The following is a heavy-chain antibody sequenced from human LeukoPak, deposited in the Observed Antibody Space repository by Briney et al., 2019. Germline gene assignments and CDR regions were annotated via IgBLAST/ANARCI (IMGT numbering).Heavy chain of an antibody. J-gene: IGHJ3*02. CDR1: GFTLSTYN. CDR2: ITSRTTY. D-gene: IGHD5-12*01. V-gene: IGHV3-21*01. Sequence: PGGSLRLSCAASGFTLSTYNTHWVRQAPGKGLEWVSSITSRTTYYADSVKGRFTTSRDNAKNSLSLQMNSLRAEDTAVYYCARERVTTTAFDIWGQGTMVTVSS. CDR3: ARERVTTTAFDI.